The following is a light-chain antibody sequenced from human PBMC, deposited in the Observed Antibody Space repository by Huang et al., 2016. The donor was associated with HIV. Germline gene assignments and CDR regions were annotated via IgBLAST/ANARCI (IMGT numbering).Light chain of an antibody. CDR2: GAS. CDR1: QVINSF. Sequence: DVQMTQSPSSLPASVGDRVTITCRASQVINSFLNWYQQKPGKAPKHRIYGASALQSGVPSRFSGSGSRTDFTLTISSLQPEDFATYFCQQTYRTPYTFGQGTNLEIK. J-gene: IGKJ2*01. CDR3: QQTYRTPYT. V-gene: IGKV1-39*01.